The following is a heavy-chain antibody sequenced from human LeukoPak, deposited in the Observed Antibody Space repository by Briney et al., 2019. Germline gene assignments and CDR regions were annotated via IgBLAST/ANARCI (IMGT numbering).Heavy chain of an antibody. CDR1: GGSMTHYF. CDR3: ARECGGDCYSF. Sequence: PSETLSLTCTVSGGSMTHYFWNWIRQAPGKGLEWIGYTHTSGSPDYSRSLKSRVTISLDTSKNQFSLKLSSVTAADTAVYYCARECGGDCYSFWGQGTLVTVSS. CDR2: THTSGSP. D-gene: IGHD2-21*02. J-gene: IGHJ4*02. V-gene: IGHV4-4*09.